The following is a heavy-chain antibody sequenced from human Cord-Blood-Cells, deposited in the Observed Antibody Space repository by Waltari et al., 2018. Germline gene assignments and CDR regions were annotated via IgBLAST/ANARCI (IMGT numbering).Heavy chain of an antibody. Sequence: QVQLQQSGPGLVKPSQTLSLTCAISGDSVSSNSAAWNWIRQSPSRGLEWLGRTFYRYKWYNEYAVSVKSRITINPDTSKNQFSLQLNSVTPEDTAVYYCARFSGSYYGDAFDIWGQGTMVTVSS. V-gene: IGHV6-1*01. CDR1: GDSVSSNSAA. CDR2: TFYRYKWYN. D-gene: IGHD1-26*01. J-gene: IGHJ3*02. CDR3: ARFSGSYYGDAFDI.